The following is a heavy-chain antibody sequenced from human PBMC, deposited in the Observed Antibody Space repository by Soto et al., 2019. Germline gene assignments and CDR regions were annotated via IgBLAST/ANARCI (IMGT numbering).Heavy chain of an antibody. Sequence: SETLSLTCTVSGGYVSSGSYYWSWIRQPPGKGLEWIGYIYYSGSTNYNPSLKSRVTISVDTSKNQFSLKLSSVTAADTAVYYCARGLSDYGDLFNWFDPWGQGTLVTVSS. J-gene: IGHJ5*02. V-gene: IGHV4-61*01. D-gene: IGHD4-17*01. CDR3: ARGLSDYGDLFNWFDP. CDR2: IYYSGST. CDR1: GGYVSSGSYY.